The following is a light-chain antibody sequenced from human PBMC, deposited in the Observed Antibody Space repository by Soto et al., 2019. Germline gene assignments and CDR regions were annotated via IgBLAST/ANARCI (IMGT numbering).Light chain of an antibody. CDR2: EVS. J-gene: IGLJ2*01. V-gene: IGLV2-14*01. Sequence: QSALTQPAPVSGSPGQSITISCTGTSSDVGGYDYVSWYQHHPGKVPKLIIYEVSKRPSGVSHRFSGSKSGNTASLTISGLQAEDEADYYCSSYTGSSALVFGGGTKLTVL. CDR1: SSDVGGYDY. CDR3: SSYTGSSALV.